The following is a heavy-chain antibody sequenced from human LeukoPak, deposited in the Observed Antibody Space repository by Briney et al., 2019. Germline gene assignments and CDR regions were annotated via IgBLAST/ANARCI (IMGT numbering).Heavy chain of an antibody. CDR2: IHHSGST. CDR1: GASFSSYY. Sequence: SETLSLTCAVHGASFSSYYWTWIRQPPGKGLEWIVEIHHSGSTKYNPSLESRVTISIDTSKNQFSLKVISVTAADTAMYYCVRHSPGARGVDYWGQGTLVTVSS. J-gene: IGHJ4*02. D-gene: IGHD2-21*01. CDR3: VRHSPGARGVDY. V-gene: IGHV4-34*01.